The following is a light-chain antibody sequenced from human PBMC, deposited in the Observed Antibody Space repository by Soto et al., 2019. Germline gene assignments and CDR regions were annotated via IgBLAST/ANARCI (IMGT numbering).Light chain of an antibody. Sequence: QSALTQPPPASGSPGQSVTISCTGTSGVSWYQQHPGKAPKLLIYEVTKRPSGVPDRFSGSKSGNTASLTVSGLQAEDEADYYCSSYRGSNIFVVFGGGTKLTVL. CDR1: SGV. J-gene: IGLJ2*01. CDR2: EVT. V-gene: IGLV2-8*01. CDR3: SSYRGSNIFVV.